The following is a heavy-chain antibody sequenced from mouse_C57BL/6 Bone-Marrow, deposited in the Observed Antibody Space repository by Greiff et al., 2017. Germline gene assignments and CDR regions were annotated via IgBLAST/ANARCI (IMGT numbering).Heavy chain of an antibody. CDR1: GYTFTSYG. CDR3: ARSRDYGPPMDY. CDR2: IYPRSGNT. J-gene: IGHJ4*01. V-gene: IGHV1-81*01. D-gene: IGHD1-1*01. Sequence: QVQLQQSGAELARPGASVKLSCKASGYTFTSYGISWVKQRTGQGLEWIGEIYPRSGNTYYNAKFKGKATLTADKSSSTAYMELRSLTSEDSAVYFCARSRDYGPPMDYWGQGTSVTVSS.